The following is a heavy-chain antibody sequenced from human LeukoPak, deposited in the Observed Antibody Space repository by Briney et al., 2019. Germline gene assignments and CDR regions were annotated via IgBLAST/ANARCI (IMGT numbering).Heavy chain of an antibody. CDR3: ARASPTTNKGAYGWFDP. D-gene: IGHD1-14*01. J-gene: IGHJ5*02. CDR1: GGSISGYY. CDR2: IYTSGST. V-gene: IGHV4-4*07. Sequence: SESLSLTCTVSGGSISGYYWSWIRQPAGKGLEWIGRIYTSGSTNYNPSLKSRVTMSVDTSKNQFSLKLSSVTAADTAVYYCARASPTTNKGAYGWFDPWGQGTLVTVSS.